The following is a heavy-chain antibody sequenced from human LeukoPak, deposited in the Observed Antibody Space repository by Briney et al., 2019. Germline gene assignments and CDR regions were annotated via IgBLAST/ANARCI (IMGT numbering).Heavy chain of an antibody. CDR3: AKDRDSSSSPYYFDY. CDR1: GFTFSSYG. CDR2: ISYDGSNK. D-gene: IGHD6-6*01. Sequence: GGSLRLSCAAPGFTFSSYGMHWVRQAPGKGLEWVAVISYDGSNKYYADSVKGRFTISRDNSKNTLYLQMNSLRAEDTAVYYCAKDRDSSSSPYYFDYWGQGTLVTVSS. V-gene: IGHV3-30*18. J-gene: IGHJ4*02.